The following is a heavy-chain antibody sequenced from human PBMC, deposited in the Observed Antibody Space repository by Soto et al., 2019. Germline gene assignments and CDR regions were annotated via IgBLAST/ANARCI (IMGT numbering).Heavy chain of an antibody. CDR1: GFTFSSYG. V-gene: IGHV3-33*01. CDR3: AREVETYYDSSGYTFDY. Sequence: GGSLRLSCAASGFTFSSYGMHWVRQAPGKGLEWVAVIWYDGSNKYYADSVKGRFTISRDNSKNTLYLQMNSLRAEDTAVYYCAREVETYYDSSGYTFDYWGQGTLVTVSS. J-gene: IGHJ4*02. CDR2: IWYDGSNK. D-gene: IGHD3-22*01.